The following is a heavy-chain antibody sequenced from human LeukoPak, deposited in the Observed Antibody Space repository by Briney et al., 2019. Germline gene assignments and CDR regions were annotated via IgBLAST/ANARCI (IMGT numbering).Heavy chain of an antibody. Sequence: PGGSLRLSCAASGFTFSSYAMHWVRQAPGKGLEWVAVISYDGSNKYYADSVKGRFTISRDNSKNTLYLQMNSLRAEDTAVYYCASWGYDFWSGYYKTEDLDYWGQGTLVTVSS. CDR1: GFTFSSYA. CDR3: ASWGYDFWSGYYKTEDLDY. CDR2: ISYDGSNK. D-gene: IGHD3-3*01. J-gene: IGHJ4*02. V-gene: IGHV3-30-3*01.